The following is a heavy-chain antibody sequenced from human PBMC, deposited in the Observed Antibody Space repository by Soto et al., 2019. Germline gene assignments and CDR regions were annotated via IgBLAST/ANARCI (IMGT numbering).Heavy chain of an antibody. CDR1: GFTFTSYG. J-gene: IGHJ4*02. CDR3: ARDRRFLEWLDY. CDR2: IWYDGSNK. V-gene: IGHV3-33*01. Sequence: QMHLVESGGGVVQPGRSLTLPCVASGFTFTSYGIHWVRQAPGKGLEWVAVIWYDGSNKYYGDSVKGRFSISRDNSKNTVYLQMNSLRAEDTAVYYCARDRRFLEWLDYWGQGTLVSVSS. D-gene: IGHD3-3*01.